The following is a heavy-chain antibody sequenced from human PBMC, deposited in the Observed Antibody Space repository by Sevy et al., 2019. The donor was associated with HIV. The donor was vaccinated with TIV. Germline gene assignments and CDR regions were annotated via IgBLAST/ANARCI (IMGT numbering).Heavy chain of an antibody. CDR3: ATTREYYQGKSGYFDY. Sequence: ASVKVSCKVSGYTLTQLSMHWVRQAPGKGLEWMRSFDPEDGERIYAQKFQGRITMTEDTSTDTAYMDLSSLKSDDTAVYYCATTREYYQGKSGYFDYWGQGALVTVSS. V-gene: IGHV1-24*01. CDR1: GYTLTQLS. J-gene: IGHJ4*02. CDR2: FDPEDGER. D-gene: IGHD2-15*01.